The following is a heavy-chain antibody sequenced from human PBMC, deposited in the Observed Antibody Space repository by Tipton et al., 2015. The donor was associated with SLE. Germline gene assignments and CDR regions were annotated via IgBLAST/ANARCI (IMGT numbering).Heavy chain of an antibody. CDR3: ARLISAYDCNFDY. Sequence: LRLSCSVSGGSIRDYPYRWAWIRQSPGKGLEWIGSISYSGRTYYNPSLKSRVTISVDTSTNRLSLQLSSVTAADTALYYCARLISAYDCNFDYWGQGTLVTVSS. D-gene: IGHD5-12*01. V-gene: IGHV4-39*07. J-gene: IGHJ4*02. CDR2: ISYSGRT. CDR1: GGSIRDYPYR.